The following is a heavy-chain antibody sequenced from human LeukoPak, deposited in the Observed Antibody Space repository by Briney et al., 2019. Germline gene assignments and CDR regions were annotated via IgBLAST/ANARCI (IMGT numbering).Heavy chain of an antibody. V-gene: IGHV1-2*02. D-gene: IGHD3-3*01. CDR3: ARDFGVAEVNYYYYYMDV. J-gene: IGHJ6*03. CDR1: GYTFTGYY. Sequence: ASVKVSCKASGYTFTGYYMHWVRQAPGQGLEWMGWINPNSGGTNYAQKFQGRVTMTRDTSTSTAYMELSRLRSDDTAVYYCARDFGVAEVNYYYYYMDVWGKGTTVTVSS. CDR2: INPNSGGT.